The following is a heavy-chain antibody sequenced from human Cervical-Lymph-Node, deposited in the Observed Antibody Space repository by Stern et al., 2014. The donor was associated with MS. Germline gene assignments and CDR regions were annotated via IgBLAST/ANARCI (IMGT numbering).Heavy chain of an antibody. J-gene: IGHJ6*02. Sequence: QVQLVQSGAEVNTPGASVKLSCKACGYTFTSYSIHWVRQAPGQGLEWMGIINPNGGSTSYAQKFQGRVTMTRDTSTSTIYMEVSSLRSEDTAVYYCAREVAGHRLGMMDVWGQGTSVTVSS. CDR2: INPNGGST. CDR3: AREVAGHRLGMMDV. D-gene: IGHD6-19*01. V-gene: IGHV1-46*01. CDR1: GYTFTSYS.